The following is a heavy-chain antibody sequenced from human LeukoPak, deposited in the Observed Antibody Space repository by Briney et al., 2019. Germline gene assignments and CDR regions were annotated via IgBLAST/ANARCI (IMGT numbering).Heavy chain of an antibody. CDR2: INLGNGNT. CDR1: GYTFTTYA. J-gene: IGHJ4*02. V-gene: IGHV1-3*03. D-gene: IGHD3-22*01. CDR3: ARSSCYDSSAYHFDS. Sequence: GASVKVSCKASGYTFTTYAIHWVRQAPGQRLKWMGWINLGNGNTKYSQEFQGRVTITRDTSASAAYMELNSLRSEDMAMYYCARSSCYDSSAYHFDSWGQGTLVTVSS.